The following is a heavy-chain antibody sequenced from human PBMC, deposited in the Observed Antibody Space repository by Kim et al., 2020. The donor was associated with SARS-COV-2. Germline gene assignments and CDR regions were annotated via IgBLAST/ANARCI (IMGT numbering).Heavy chain of an antibody. CDR3: AREGWGFGELLFDY. J-gene: IGHJ4*02. Sequence: YAGAVKSRITIHPDTSKNQFSLQLNSGTPEDTAVYYCAREGWGFGELLFDYWGQGTLVTVSS. V-gene: IGHV6-1*01. D-gene: IGHD3-10*01.